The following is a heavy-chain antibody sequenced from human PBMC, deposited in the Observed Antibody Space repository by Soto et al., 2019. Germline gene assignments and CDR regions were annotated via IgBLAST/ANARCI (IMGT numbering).Heavy chain of an antibody. V-gene: IGHV3-30*18. D-gene: IGHD2-15*01. CDR3: AKPSLGYCSGGSCYHFDY. CDR1: GFTFSSYG. CDR2: ISYDGSNK. J-gene: IGHJ4*02. Sequence: GGSLRLSCAASGFTFSSYGMHWVRQAPGKGLEWVAVISYDGSNKYYADSVKGRFTISRDNSKNTLYLQMNSLRAEDTAVYYCAKPSLGYCSGGSCYHFDYWGQGTLVTVSS.